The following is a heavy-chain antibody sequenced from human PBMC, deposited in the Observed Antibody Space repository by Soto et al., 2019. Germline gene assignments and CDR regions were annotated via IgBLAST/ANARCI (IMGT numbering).Heavy chain of an antibody. CDR2: ISGSGDSA. CDR3: AKEIITSGWAVEYMFDY. J-gene: IGHJ4*02. V-gene: IGHV3-23*01. Sequence: EVQLLGSGGGLVQPGGSLRLSCVASGFTFSSHAMSWVRQAPGKGMEWVSGISGSGDSAFYADSVKGLFTVSRVQSKNTLYLQLTSLRVEDTAVYYLAKEIITSGWAVEYMFDYWCQGTRVAGSS. D-gene: IGHD6-19*01. CDR1: GFTFSSHA.